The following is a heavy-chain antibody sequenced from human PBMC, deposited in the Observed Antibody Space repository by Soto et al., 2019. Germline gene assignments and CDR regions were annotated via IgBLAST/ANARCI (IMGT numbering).Heavy chain of an antibody. CDR2: ISGSGST. V-gene: IGHV3-23*01. J-gene: IGHJ4*02. D-gene: IGHD5-12*01. Sequence: EVQLLESGGGLVQPGGSLRLSRATSGFTFSNYAMNWDRQAPGKGLEWVSAISGSGSTYYADSAKGRFTISRDNSKITLYLQMNSLRAEDTAVYYCAKGLLRLDNFDYWGPGTLVTVSS. CDR3: AKGLLRLDNFDY. CDR1: GFTFSNYA.